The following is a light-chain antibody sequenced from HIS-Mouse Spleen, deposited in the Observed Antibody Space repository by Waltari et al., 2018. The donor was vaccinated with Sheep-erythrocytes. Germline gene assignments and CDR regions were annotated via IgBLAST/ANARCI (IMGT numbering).Light chain of an antibody. CDR3: QQYGSSLFT. CDR1: QSVSSSY. V-gene: IGKV3-20*01. J-gene: IGKJ3*01. CDR2: GAS. Sequence: EIVLTQSPGTLYLYPGERATLSCRASQSVSSSYLAWYQQKPGQAPRLLIYGASSRATGIPDRFSGSGSGTDFTLTISRLEPEDFAVYYCQQYGSSLFTFGPGTKVDIK.